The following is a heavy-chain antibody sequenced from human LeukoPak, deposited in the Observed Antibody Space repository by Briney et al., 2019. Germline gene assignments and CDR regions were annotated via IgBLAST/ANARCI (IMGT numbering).Heavy chain of an antibody. CDR3: AKRDDYSNWPAGADY. CDR1: GFTFSSYG. J-gene: IGHJ4*02. V-gene: IGHV3-30*02. CDR2: IWYDGSNK. D-gene: IGHD4-11*01. Sequence: PGGSLRLSCAASGFTFSSYGMHWVRQAPGKGLEWVAVIWYDGSNKYYADSVKGRFTISRDNSKNTLYLQMNSLRAEDTAVYYCAKRDDYSNWPAGADYWGQGTLVTVSS.